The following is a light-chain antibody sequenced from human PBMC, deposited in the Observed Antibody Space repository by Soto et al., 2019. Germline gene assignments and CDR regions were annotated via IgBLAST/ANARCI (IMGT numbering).Light chain of an antibody. Sequence: QSVLTQPPSVSGAPGQRVTISCTGSSSNIGAGYDVHWYQQLPGTALKLLIYANTNRPSGVPDRFSGSKSGTSASLAITGLQAEDEADYYCSSYAGSNNHVVFGGGTKLTVL. V-gene: IGLV1-40*01. CDR3: SSYAGSNNHVV. CDR2: ANT. CDR1: SSNIGAGYD. J-gene: IGLJ2*01.